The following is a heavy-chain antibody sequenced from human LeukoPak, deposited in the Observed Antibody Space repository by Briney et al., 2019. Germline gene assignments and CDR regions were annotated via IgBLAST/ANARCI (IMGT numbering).Heavy chain of an antibody. CDR2: INPNSGGT. CDR1: GYTFTGYY. J-gene: IGHJ6*02. Sequence: ASVKVSCKASGYTFTGYYMHWVRQAPGQGREWMGWINPNSGGTNYAQKFQGRATMTRDTSISTAYMELSRLRSDDTAVYYCANPSGYYDSSGYYYDYYGMDVWGQGTTVTVSS. V-gene: IGHV1-2*02. CDR3: ANPSGYYDSSGYYYDYYGMDV. D-gene: IGHD3-22*01.